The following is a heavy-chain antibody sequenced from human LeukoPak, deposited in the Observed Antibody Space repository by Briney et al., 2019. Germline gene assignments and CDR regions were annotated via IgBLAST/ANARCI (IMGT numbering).Heavy chain of an antibody. J-gene: IGHJ4*02. D-gene: IGHD3-9*01. CDR2: IDPSDSYT. Sequence: KSGESLKISCKGSGYFFPSYWITWVRQMPGKGLEWMATIDPSDSYTNYSPSFQGHVTISADKSISTAYLQWSSLMASDTAMYYCARTYLDILTGYSLSDYWGQGTLVTVSS. CDR3: ARTYLDILTGYSLSDY. CDR1: GYFFPSYW. V-gene: IGHV5-10-1*01.